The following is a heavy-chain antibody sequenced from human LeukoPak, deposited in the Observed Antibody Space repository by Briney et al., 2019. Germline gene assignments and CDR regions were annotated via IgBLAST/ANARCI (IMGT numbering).Heavy chain of an antibody. CDR3: ARSDYYDGSGSRAYFQH. CDR1: GYTFTSYG. D-gene: IGHD3-22*01. CDR2: ISAYNGNT. Sequence: ASVKVSCKASGYTFTSYGISWVRQAPGQGLEWMGWISAYNGNTNYAQKLQGRVTMTTDTSTSTAYMELRSLRSDDTAVYYCARSDYYDGSGSRAYFQHWGQGTLVTVSS. V-gene: IGHV1-18*01. J-gene: IGHJ1*01.